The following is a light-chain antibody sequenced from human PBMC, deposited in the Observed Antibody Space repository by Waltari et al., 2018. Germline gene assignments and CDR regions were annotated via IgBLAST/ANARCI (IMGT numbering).Light chain of an antibody. CDR2: EKT. CDR1: ITNVGNTF. Sequence: QSVLTQPPSVSAAPATTVIIHWSGGITNVGNTFVSWSRPFPRTPPKPLIYEKTGRPSGIPSRFSGSKSGTSATLDITGLQAGDEADYYCGTWDSSLSGAVFGGGTHLTVL. V-gene: IGLV1-51*02. CDR3: GTWDSSLSGAV. J-gene: IGLJ7*01.